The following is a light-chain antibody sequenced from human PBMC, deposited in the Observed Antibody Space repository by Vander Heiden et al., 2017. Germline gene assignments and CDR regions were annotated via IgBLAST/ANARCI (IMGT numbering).Light chain of an antibody. Sequence: SYELTQPPPVSLSPGQTARITCSGDGLANQYGYWYQQKPGQAPVLVIYKNSERPSGIPERMSGSSSGTTVTLTISGVQAEDEADYYCQSRDSSATYWVFGGGTKLTVL. CDR3: QSRDSSATYWV. J-gene: IGLJ3*02. CDR2: KNS. V-gene: IGLV3-25*03. CDR1: GLANQY.